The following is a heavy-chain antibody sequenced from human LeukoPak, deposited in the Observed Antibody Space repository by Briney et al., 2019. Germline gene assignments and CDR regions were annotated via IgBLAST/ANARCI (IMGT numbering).Heavy chain of an antibody. J-gene: IGHJ6*02. CDR2: ISGSGGST. CDR3: ARGHYGMDA. Sequence: GGSLRLSCAASGFTFSSYAMSWVRQAPGKGLEWVSAISGSGGSTYYADSVKGRFTISRDNAKNSVYLQMNSLRAEDTAVYYCARGHYGMDAWGQGTTVTVSS. CDR1: GFTFSSYA. V-gene: IGHV3-23*01.